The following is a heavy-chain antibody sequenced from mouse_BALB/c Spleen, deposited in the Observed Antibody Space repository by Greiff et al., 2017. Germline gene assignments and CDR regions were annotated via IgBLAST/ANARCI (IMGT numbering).Heavy chain of an antibody. V-gene: IGHV2-6-7*01. CDR1: GFSLTGYG. CDR3: ARKVYYGNYEAWFAY. CDR2: IWGDGST. D-gene: IGHD2-1*01. Sequence: VKLMESGPGLVAPSQSLSITCTVSGFSLTGYGVNWVRQPPGKGLEWLGMIWGDGSTDYNSALKSRLSISKDNSKSQVFLKMNSLQTDDTAMYYCARKVYYGNYEAWFAYWGQGTLVTVSA. J-gene: IGHJ3*01.